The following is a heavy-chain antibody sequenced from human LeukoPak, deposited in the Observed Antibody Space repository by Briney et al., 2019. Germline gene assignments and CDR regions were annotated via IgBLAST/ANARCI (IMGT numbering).Heavy chain of an antibody. J-gene: IGHJ6*03. D-gene: IGHD6-6*01. V-gene: IGHV4-59*12. CDR3: ARVVQLTPHPSYYYYYYVDV. CDR2: IYYSGST. Sequence: SETLSLTCTVSGGSISSYYWSWIRQPPGKGLEWIGYIYYSGSTNYNPSLKSRVTISLDTSKNQFSLKLSSVTAADTAVYYCARVVQLTPHPSYYYYYYVDVWGKGTTVTVSS. CDR1: GGSISSYY.